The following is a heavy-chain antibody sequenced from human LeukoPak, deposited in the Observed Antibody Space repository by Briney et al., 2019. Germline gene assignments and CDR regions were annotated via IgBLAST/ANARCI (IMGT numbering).Heavy chain of an antibody. CDR2: VYSGGDT. Sequence: GGSLRLPCAASGFTVTSNYMSWVRQAPGKGLEWVSFVYSGGDTYYADSVKGRFTISRDNSKNTLYLQMNSLRAEDTAVYYCARGLNTPLSDYWGQGTLVIVSS. CDR1: GFTVTSNY. CDR3: ARGLNTPLSDY. D-gene: IGHD2-2*02. J-gene: IGHJ4*02. V-gene: IGHV3-66*01.